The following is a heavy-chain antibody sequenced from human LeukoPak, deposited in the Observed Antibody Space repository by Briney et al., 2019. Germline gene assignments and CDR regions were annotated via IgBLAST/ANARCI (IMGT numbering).Heavy chain of an antibody. D-gene: IGHD5-24*01. CDR3: ARGARAGYNLEPFDY. Sequence: SETLSLTCTVSGDSVNSGSFYWTWIRQAPGKGLQYIGFIYYTGTTYYNPSLKSRVTISVDTSKNQFSLKLSSVTAADTAVYYCARGARAGYNLEPFDYWGQGTLVTVSS. J-gene: IGHJ4*02. V-gene: IGHV4-61*01. CDR1: GDSVNSGSFY. CDR2: IYYTGTT.